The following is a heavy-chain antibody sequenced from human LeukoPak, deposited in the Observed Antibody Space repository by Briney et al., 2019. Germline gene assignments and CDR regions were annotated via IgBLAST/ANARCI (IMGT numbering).Heavy chain of an antibody. J-gene: IGHJ4*02. CDR1: GYTFTSYG. V-gene: IGHV1-18*01. CDR2: ISAYNGNT. CDR3: ARVINYYGSGSYYNLRNTYYFDY. Sequence: ASVKVSCKASGYTFTSYGISWVRQAPGQGLEWMGWISAYNGNTNYAQKPQGRVTMTTDTSTSTAYMELRSLRSDDTAVYYCARVINYYGSGSYYNLRNTYYFDYWGQGTLVTVSS. D-gene: IGHD3-10*01.